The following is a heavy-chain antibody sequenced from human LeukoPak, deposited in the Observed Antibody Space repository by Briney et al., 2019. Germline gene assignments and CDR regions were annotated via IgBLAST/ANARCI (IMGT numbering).Heavy chain of an antibody. CDR3: ARGSVENWFDP. J-gene: IGHJ5*02. CDR2: IKHDGNDK. CDR1: GFTFSSYW. Sequence: GGSLRLSCAASGFTFSSYWMSWVRQAPGKGLEWVANIKHDGNDKYYVDSVKGRFTISRDNARNSLYLQMDSLRAEDTAVYYCARGSVENWFDPWGQGTLVTVSS. D-gene: IGHD5-24*01. V-gene: IGHV3-7*01.